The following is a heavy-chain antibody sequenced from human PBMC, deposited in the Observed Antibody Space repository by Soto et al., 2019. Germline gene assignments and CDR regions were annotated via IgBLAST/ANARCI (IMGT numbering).Heavy chain of an antibody. V-gene: IGHV4-39*07. Sequence: SETLSLTCTVSGGSISSSSYYWGWIRQPPGKGLEWIGSIYYSGSTYYNPSLKSRVTISVDTSKNQFSLKLSSVTAADTAMYYCASYPGIAVAGTRWGYFDYWGQGTLVTVSS. CDR2: IYYSGST. D-gene: IGHD6-19*01. CDR1: GGSISSSSYY. CDR3: ASYPGIAVAGTRWGYFDY. J-gene: IGHJ4*02.